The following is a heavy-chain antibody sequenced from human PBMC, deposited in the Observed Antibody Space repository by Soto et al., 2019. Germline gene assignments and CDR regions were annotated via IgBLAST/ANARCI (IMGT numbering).Heavy chain of an antibody. D-gene: IGHD3-3*01. CDR2: IYYSGST. V-gene: IGHV4-39*07. J-gene: IGHJ6*02. CDR3: AREEVDGNFWSGAPYYYYGMDD. CDR1: GGSISSSSYY. Sequence: SETLSLTCTVSGGSISSSSYYWGWIRQPPGKGLEWIGSIYYSGSTYYNPSLKSRVTISVDTSKNQFSLKLSSVTAADTAVYYCAREEVDGNFWSGAPYYYYGMDDWGQGTTVTVSS.